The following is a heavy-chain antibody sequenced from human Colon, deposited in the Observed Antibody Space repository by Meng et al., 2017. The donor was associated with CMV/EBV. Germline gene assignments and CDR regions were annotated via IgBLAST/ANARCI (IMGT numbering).Heavy chain of an antibody. D-gene: IGHD4-23*01. CDR1: GGTFSSYA. J-gene: IGHJ4*02. Sequence: SVKVSCKASGGTFSSYAISWVRQAPGQGLEWMGGIIPIFGTANYAQKFQGRVTITTDASTSTAYMELSSLRSEDTAVYYCARQNGGNSPYYFDYWGQGTLVTVSS. V-gene: IGHV1-69*05. CDR3: ARQNGGNSPYYFDY. CDR2: IIPIFGTA.